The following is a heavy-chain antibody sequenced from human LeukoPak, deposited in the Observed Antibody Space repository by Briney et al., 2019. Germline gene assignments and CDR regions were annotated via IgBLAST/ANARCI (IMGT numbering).Heavy chain of an antibody. V-gene: IGHV4-59*06. CDR2: IYYSGST. J-gene: IGHJ5*02. D-gene: IGHD2-2*01. CDR3: ARVISGEYQLLYWFDP. CDR1: GGSISSYY. Sequence: SETPSLTCTVSGGSISSYYWSWIRQHPGKGLEWIGYIYYSGSTYYNPSLKSRVTISVDTSKNQFSLKLSSVTAADTAVYYCARVISGEYQLLYWFDPWGQGTLVTVSS.